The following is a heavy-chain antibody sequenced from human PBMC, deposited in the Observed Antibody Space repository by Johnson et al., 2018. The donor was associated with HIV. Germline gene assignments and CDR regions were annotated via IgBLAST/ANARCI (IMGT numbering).Heavy chain of an antibody. CDR3: AKDSRAYAFDI. CDR2: ISWNSGSI. CDR1: GFTFDDYA. Sequence: VQLVESGGDWVQRGGSLKLSCAASGFTFDDYAMHWVRQAPGKGLEWVSGISWNSGSIGYSDSVKGRFTISRDNAKNSLYLQMKSLRPEDTALYYCAKDSRAYAFDIWGQGTMVTVSS. J-gene: IGHJ3*02. V-gene: IGHV3-9*01.